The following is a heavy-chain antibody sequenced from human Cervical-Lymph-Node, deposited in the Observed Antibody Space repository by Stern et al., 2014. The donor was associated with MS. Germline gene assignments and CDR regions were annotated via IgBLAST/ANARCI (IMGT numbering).Heavy chain of an antibody. V-gene: IGHV1-2*04. D-gene: IGHD4-17*01. CDR3: ARDLGTVTTPGDY. Sequence: VQLLQSAAEVKKPGASVSVSCKVSGYTFTAYYLHWVRQAPGHGLEWMGWINPNNGDTKYAQNFQGWVTMTRDTSISTAYMDLSSLTSDDTAIYYCARDLGTVTTPGDYWGQGTLVTVSS. J-gene: IGHJ4*02. CDR2: INPNNGDT. CDR1: GYTFTAYY.